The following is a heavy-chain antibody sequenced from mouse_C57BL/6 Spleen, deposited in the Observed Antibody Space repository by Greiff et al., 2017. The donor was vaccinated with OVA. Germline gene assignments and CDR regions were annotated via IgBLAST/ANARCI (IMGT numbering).Heavy chain of an antibody. D-gene: IGHD2-5*01. CDR1: GYTFTSYW. CDR3: ARGRSNDSWYAD. Sequence: VQLQQPGAELVKPGASVKLSCKASGYTFTSYWMHWVKQRPGQGLEWIGMIHPTSGSTNYNEKFKSKATLTVDKSSSTAYMQLSSLTSEYSAVYYCARGRSNDSWYADWGQGTLVTVSA. J-gene: IGHJ3*01. CDR2: IHPTSGST. V-gene: IGHV1-64*01.